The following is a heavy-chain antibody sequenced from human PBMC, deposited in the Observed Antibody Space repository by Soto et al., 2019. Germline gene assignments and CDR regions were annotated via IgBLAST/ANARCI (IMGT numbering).Heavy chain of an antibody. CDR1: GFTFSGSA. J-gene: IGHJ4*02. Sequence: PGGSLRLSCAASGFTFSGSAMHWVRQASGKGLEWVGRIRSKTNNYATEYGASVKGRFIISREDSKNTVYLQMKSLKKDDKAVYYCNAMGVGATGYWGQGTLVTVSS. D-gene: IGHD1-26*01. V-gene: IGHV3-73*01. CDR2: IRSKTNNYAT. CDR3: NAMGVGATGY.